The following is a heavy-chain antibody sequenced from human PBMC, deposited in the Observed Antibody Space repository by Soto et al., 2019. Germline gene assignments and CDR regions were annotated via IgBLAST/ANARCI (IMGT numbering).Heavy chain of an antibody. J-gene: IGHJ6*02. CDR1: GGSISSSSYY. CDR3: ARHADTGIPPYGMDV. D-gene: IGHD2-21*01. CDR2: IYYSGST. V-gene: IGHV4-39*01. Sequence: TSETLSLTCTVSGGSISSSSYYWGWIRQPPGKGLEWIGSIYYSGSTYYNPSLKSRVTISVDTSKNQFSLNLRSVTAADTAVYYCARHADTGIPPYGMDVWGPGATVTVSS.